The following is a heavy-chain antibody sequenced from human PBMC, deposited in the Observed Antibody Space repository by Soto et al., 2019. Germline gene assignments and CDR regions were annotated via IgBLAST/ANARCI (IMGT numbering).Heavy chain of an antibody. CDR1: GFNFNNYA. V-gene: IGHV3-23*01. J-gene: IGHJ4*02. CDR3: AKKYSYGSGSYLYHFDY. Sequence: EVKLLESGGGLVQPGGSLRLSCAASGFNFNNYAMTWVRQAPAKGLEWVSTIIAGGESTYYADSVKGRFSISRDNSQNSLYLQMNSLRADDTALYYCAKKYSYGSGSYLYHFDYWGQGTLVTVSS. D-gene: IGHD3-10*01. CDR2: IIAGGEST.